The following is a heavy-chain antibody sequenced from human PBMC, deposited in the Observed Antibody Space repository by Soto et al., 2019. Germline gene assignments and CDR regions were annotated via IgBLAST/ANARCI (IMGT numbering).Heavy chain of an antibody. J-gene: IGHJ5*02. D-gene: IGHD2-15*01. Sequence: GGSLRLSCAASGFTFSSYSMNWVRQAPGKGLEWVSSISSSSSYIYYADSVKGRFTISRDNAKNSLYLQMNSLRAEDTAVYYCARDRVAATRPSWFDPWGQGTLVTVSS. CDR2: ISSSSSYI. V-gene: IGHV3-21*01. CDR1: GFTFSSYS. CDR3: ARDRVAATRPSWFDP.